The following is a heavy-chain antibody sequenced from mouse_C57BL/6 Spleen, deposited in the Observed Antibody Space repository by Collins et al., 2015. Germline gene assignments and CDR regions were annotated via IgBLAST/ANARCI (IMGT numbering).Heavy chain of an antibody. CDR3: ARGDTYYGSRGFAY. Sequence: QVQLQQSGPELVKPGASVKISCKASGYAFSSSWMNWVKQRPGQGLEWIGRIYPGDGDTNYNGKFKGKATLTADKSSSTAYMQLSSLTSVDSAVYFCARGDTYYGSRGFAYWGQGTLITVSA. CDR2: IYPGDGDT. V-gene: IGHV1-82*01. CDR1: GYAFSSSW. J-gene: IGHJ3*01. D-gene: IGHD1-1*01.